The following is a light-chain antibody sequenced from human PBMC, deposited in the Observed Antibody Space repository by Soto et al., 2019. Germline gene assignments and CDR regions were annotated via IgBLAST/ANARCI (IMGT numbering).Light chain of an antibody. CDR2: RTS. CDR3: QQYGSSPPIT. Sequence: EDVLTQSPVTLSLSPGERATLSCRSSQSFRGLLAWYQQKPGQAPRLLMFRTSSRATGFPARFSGSGSGTEFNLTISRLEPEDFAVYYCQQYGSSPPITFGQGTRLEIK. J-gene: IGKJ5*01. CDR1: QSFRGL. V-gene: IGKV3-20*01.